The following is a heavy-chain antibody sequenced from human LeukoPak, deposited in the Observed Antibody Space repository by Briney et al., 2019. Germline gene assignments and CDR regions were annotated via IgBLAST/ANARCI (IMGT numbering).Heavy chain of an antibody. D-gene: IGHD6-19*01. CDR2: INPNGGGT. Sequence: ASVKVSCKASGSTFTGSYMHWVRQAPGQGLEWMGWINPNGGGTYYAQKFQGRVTLTRDTSITTAYMELSRLTSDDTAVYYCARVEGQWLVLDYWGQGTLVTVSS. J-gene: IGHJ4*02. CDR1: GSTFTGSY. V-gene: IGHV1-2*02. CDR3: ARVEGQWLVLDY.